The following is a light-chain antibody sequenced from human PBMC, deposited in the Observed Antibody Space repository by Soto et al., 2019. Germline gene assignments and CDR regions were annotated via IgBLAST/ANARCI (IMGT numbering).Light chain of an antibody. CDR2: EVS. CDR1: SSDVGGYNF. V-gene: IGLV2-14*01. CDR3: RSYTSSSTYV. J-gene: IGLJ1*01. Sequence: QSALTQPASVSGSPGQSITISCTGTSSDVGGYNFVSWYQQHPGKAPKLMIYEVSDRPSGVSNRFSGSKSGNTASLTISGLQAEDEADYYCRSYTSSSTYVLGTGTKVTVL.